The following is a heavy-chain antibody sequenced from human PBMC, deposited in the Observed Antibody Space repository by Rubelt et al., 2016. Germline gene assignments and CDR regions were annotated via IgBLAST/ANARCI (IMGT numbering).Heavy chain of an antibody. CDR3: ATDLPMTTVTTQRDC. J-gene: IGHJ4*02. CDR2: INAGNGNT. Sequence: MHWVRQAPGQRLEWMGWINAGNGNTKYSQKFQGRVTITRDTSASTAYMELSSLRSEDTAVYYCATDLPMTTVTTQRDCWGQGTLVTVSS. D-gene: IGHD4-17*01. V-gene: IGHV1-3*01.